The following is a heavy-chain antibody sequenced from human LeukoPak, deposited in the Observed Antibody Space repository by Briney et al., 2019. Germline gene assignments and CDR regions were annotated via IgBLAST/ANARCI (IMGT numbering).Heavy chain of an antibody. V-gene: IGHV3-30-3*01. J-gene: IGHJ4*02. CDR2: ISYDGSKK. CDR3: AREAFQYGSGSYFDY. CDR1: GFTFSSYA. Sequence: GGSLRLSCAASGFTFSSYAMDWVRQAPGKGLEWVAVISYDGSKKYYADSVKGRFTISRDNSKNTVYLQMNSLRAEDTAVYYCAREAFQYGSGSYFDYWGQGTLVTVSS. D-gene: IGHD3-10*01.